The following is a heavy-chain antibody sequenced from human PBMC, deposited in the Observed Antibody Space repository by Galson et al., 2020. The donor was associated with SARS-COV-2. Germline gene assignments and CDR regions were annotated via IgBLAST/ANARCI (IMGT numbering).Heavy chain of an antibody. J-gene: IGHJ4*02. CDR2: ISHSGTT. V-gene: IGHV4-4*02. CDR3: ARVSFNTWYYLDK. Sequence: SETLSLTCAVSGDSISSNNWWSWVRQPPGKGLEWIGEISHSGTTNYNPSLESRVSISVDRSKNQFSLKLNSVTASDTAMYYCARVSFNTWYYLDKWGQGTLVTVSS. CDR1: GDSISSNNW. D-gene: IGHD2-8*02.